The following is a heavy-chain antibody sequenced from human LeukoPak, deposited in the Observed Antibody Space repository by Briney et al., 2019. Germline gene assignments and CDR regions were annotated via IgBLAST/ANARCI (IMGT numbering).Heavy chain of an antibody. CDR3: ARRLCSGGSCSSFDY. CDR2: IRGNGGGT. J-gene: IGHJ4*02. D-gene: IGHD2-15*01. V-gene: IGHV3-23*01. CDR1: GFSFSNYL. Sequence: PGGSLRLSCAASGFSFSNYLMSWVRQAPVKGLEWDSTIRGNGGGTYYADSVKGRFTISRDNSKNTLYLQMNSLRAEDTALYYCARRLCSGGSCSSFDYWGQGTLVTVSS.